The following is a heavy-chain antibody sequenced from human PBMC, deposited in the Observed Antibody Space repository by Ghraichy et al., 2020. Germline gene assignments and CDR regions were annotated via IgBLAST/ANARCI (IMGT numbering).Heavy chain of an antibody. Sequence: GGSLRLSCAASGFTFSSYAMSWVRQAPGKGLEWVSAIRGSGSSTYYTDSVKGRFTISRDNSKNTLYLQMNSLRAEDTAVYYCAKDRDYSDSSGYYFNAFDIWAQGTMVTVSS. CDR3: AKDRDYSDSSGYYFNAFDI. V-gene: IGHV3-23*01. D-gene: IGHD3-22*01. J-gene: IGHJ3*02. CDR1: GFTFSSYA. CDR2: IRGSGSST.